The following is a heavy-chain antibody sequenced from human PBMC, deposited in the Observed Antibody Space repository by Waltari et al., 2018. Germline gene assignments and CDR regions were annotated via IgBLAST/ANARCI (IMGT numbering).Heavy chain of an antibody. Sequence: EVQLVESGGGLVQPGRSLRLSCAASGFTFDDYAMHWVRQTPGKGLEGVSGISWNSGSIGYADSVKGRFTISRDNAKNSLYLQMNSLRAEDTALYYCAKDGLQQLDYFDYWGQGTLVTVSS. J-gene: IGHJ4*02. D-gene: IGHD6-13*01. V-gene: IGHV3-9*01. CDR2: ISWNSGSI. CDR1: GFTFDDYA. CDR3: AKDGLQQLDYFDY.